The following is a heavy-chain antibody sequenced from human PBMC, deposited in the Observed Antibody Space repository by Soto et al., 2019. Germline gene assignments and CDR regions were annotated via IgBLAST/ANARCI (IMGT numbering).Heavy chain of an antibody. J-gene: IGHJ4*02. D-gene: IGHD2-15*01. V-gene: IGHV4-34*01. Sequence: QVQLQQWGAGLLKPSETLSLTCAVYGGSFSGYYWSWIRQPPGKGLEWIGEINHSGSTNYNPSLTSRVTISVDTSQNQFPLQLSSVTAADTAVYYCARALGYCSGGSCYFDYWGQGTLVTVAS. CDR3: ARALGYCSGGSCYFDY. CDR2: INHSGST. CDR1: GGSFSGYY.